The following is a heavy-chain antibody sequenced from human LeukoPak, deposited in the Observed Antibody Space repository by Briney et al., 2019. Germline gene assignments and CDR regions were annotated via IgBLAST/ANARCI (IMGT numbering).Heavy chain of an antibody. Sequence: SETLSLTCAVSGGSITSTKYFWGWIRQPPGKELKLIGIISSSGTADYNPSLKSRVTISTDTSKNQFSLKLTSVTAADTAVYYCAGLGVMVLVYQFEYWGRGTPVTVSS. CDR1: GGSITSTKYF. J-gene: IGHJ4*02. CDR2: ISSSGTA. V-gene: IGHV4-39*07. CDR3: AGLGVMVLVYQFEY. D-gene: IGHD2-8*01.